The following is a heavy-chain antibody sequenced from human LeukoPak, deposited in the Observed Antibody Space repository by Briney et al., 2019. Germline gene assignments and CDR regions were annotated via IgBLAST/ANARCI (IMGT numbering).Heavy chain of an antibody. CDR1: GYSFTTYW. CDR2: IFPSDSDT. CDR3: TRPLVRGNYYYFES. D-gene: IGHD1-26*01. J-gene: IGHJ4*02. V-gene: IGHV5-51*01. Sequence: GESLKISCKCSGYSFTTYWIAWVRQMPGKGLEWMGTIFPSDSDTRYSPSFQGQVTISVDKSITTAYLQWNSLKASDTAIYYCTRPLVRGNYYYFESWGQGTPVTVSS.